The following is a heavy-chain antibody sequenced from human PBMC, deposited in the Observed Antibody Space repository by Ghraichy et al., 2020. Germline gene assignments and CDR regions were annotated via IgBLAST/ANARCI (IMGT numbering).Heavy chain of an antibody. CDR2: ISVSSSYT. D-gene: IGHD6-19*01. V-gene: IGHV3-21*06. Sequence: GESLNISCAASGFTFSNSSMNWVRQAPGKGLEWVSCISVSSSYTYYADSVKGRFTISRDNAKNSLYLQMNSLRAEDTAVYYCASILKGWLALDYWGQGTLVTVSS. CDR3: ASILKGWLALDY. J-gene: IGHJ4*02. CDR1: GFTFSNSS.